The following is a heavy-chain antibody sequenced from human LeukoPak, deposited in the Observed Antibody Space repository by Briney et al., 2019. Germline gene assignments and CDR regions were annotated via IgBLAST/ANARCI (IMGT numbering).Heavy chain of an antibody. CDR3: ARDPGTAAAGTVGYFDF. CDR2: IKQDGSRI. CDR1: GFTFSSYW. J-gene: IGHJ4*02. D-gene: IGHD6-13*01. Sequence: PGGSLRLSCAASGFTFSSYWMSWVRQAPGKGLEWVANIKQDGSRIHYVDSVKGRFTISRDNAKNSLYLHMNGLRAEDTAVYYCARDPGTAAAGTVGYFDFWGQGTLVTVSS. V-gene: IGHV3-7*01.